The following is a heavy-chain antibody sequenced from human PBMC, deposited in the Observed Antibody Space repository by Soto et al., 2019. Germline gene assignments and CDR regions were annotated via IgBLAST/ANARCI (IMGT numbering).Heavy chain of an antibody. J-gene: IGHJ3*02. CDR2: ISAYNGNT. D-gene: IGHD3-9*01. Sequence: ASVKVSCKASGYTFTSYGISWVRQAPGQGLEWMGWISAYNGNTNYAQKLQGRVTMTTDTSTSTAYMELRSLRSDDTAVYYCARELRYFDWLFSRPAQTTNVNAFDIWGQGTMVTVSS. V-gene: IGHV1-18*01. CDR3: ARELRYFDWLFSRPAQTTNVNAFDI. CDR1: GYTFTSYG.